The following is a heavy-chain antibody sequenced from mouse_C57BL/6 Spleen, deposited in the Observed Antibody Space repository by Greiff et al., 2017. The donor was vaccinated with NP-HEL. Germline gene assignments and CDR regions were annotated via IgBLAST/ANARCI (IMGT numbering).Heavy chain of an antibody. D-gene: IGHD1-1*01. CDR2: ISDGGSYT. V-gene: IGHV5-4*01. Sequence: EVKLVESGGGLVKPGGSLKLSCAASGFTFSSYAMSWVRQTPEKRLEWVATISDGGSYTYYPDNVKGRFTISRDNAKNNLYLQMSHLKSEDTAMYYCARDRGYYCSRGAWFAYWGQGTLVTVSA. CDR1: GFTFSSYA. CDR3: ARDRGYYCSRGAWFAY. J-gene: IGHJ3*01.